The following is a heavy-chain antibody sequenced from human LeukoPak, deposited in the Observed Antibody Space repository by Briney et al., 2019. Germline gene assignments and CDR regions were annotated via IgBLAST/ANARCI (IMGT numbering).Heavy chain of an antibody. D-gene: IGHD1-1*01. Sequence: GRSLRLSCAASGFTFSSYGMHWVRQAPGKGLEWVAVISYDGSNKYYADSVKGRFTISRDNSKNTLYLQMNSLRAEDTAVYYCAKDRNLEGFGYWGQGTLVTVSS. J-gene: IGHJ4*02. CDR1: GFTFSSYG. CDR2: ISYDGSNK. V-gene: IGHV3-30*18. CDR3: AKDRNLEGFGY.